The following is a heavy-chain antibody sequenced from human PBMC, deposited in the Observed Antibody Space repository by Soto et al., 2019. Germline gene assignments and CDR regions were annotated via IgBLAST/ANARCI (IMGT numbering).Heavy chain of an antibody. CDR3: ARGGSSDWQVAFDF. CDR2: VNHNGRN. D-gene: IGHD6-19*01. V-gene: IGHV4-34*01. Sequence: QLHQQQWGAGLLKPSETLSLTCAVYGGSFSGYFWNWIRQSPGKGLEWIGKVNHNGRNNYNPSLKSRVTISLDMSMNQISLKLTSVTAADTAVYYCARGGSSDWQVAFDFWGQGTMVTVSS. CDR1: GGSFSGYF. J-gene: IGHJ3*01.